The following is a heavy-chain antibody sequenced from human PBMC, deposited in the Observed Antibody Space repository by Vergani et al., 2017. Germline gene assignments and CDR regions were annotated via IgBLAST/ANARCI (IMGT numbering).Heavy chain of an antibody. CDR3: ARDVRYYYYMDV. CDR2: ISSSSSTI. J-gene: IGHJ6*03. Sequence: EVQLVESGGGLVQPGGSLRLSCAASGFTFSSYSMNWVRQAPGKGLEWVSYISSSSSTIYYADSVKGRFTISRDNAKNSLYLQMNSLRAEDTAVYYCARDVRYYYYMDVWGKGTTVTVSS. V-gene: IGHV3-48*01. CDR1: GFTFSSYS.